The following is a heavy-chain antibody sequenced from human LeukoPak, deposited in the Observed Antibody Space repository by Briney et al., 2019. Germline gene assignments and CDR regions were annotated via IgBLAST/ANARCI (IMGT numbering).Heavy chain of an antibody. Sequence: GASVKVSCKASGGTFSSYAISWVRQAPGQGLEWMGGIIPIFGTANYAQKFQGRVTITADESTSTAYMELSSLRSEDTAVYYCARATSYSGSYRWGYYFDYWGQGTLVTVSS. CDR3: ARATSYSGSYRWGYYFDY. CDR1: GGTFSSYA. J-gene: IGHJ4*02. V-gene: IGHV1-69*13. D-gene: IGHD1-26*01. CDR2: IIPIFGTA.